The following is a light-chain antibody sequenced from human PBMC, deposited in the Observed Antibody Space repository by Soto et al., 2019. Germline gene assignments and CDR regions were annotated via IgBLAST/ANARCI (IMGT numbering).Light chain of an antibody. CDR3: QHRSNWRGIT. J-gene: IGKJ5*01. CDR2: DAS. CDR1: QSVSSY. Sequence: EIVLTQSPATLSLSPGERATLSCRASQSVSSYLAWYQQKPGQAPRLLIYDASNRATGIPARFSGSGSGTDFNLTISSLEPEDFAVYYCQHRSNWRGITFGQGTRLEIK. V-gene: IGKV3-11*01.